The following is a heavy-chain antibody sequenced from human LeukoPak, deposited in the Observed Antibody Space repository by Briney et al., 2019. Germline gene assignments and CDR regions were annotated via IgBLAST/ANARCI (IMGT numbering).Heavy chain of an antibody. CDR3: ARAPYYYDSSGYSDY. J-gene: IGHJ4*02. CDR1: GYTFTSYG. V-gene: IGHV1-18*01. D-gene: IGHD3-22*01. Sequence: ASVKVSCKASGYTFTSYGISWVRRAPGQGLEWMGWISAYNGNTNYAQKLQGRVTMTTDTSTSTAYMELRSLRSDDTAVYYCARAPYYYDSSGYSDYWGQGTLVTVSS. CDR2: ISAYNGNT.